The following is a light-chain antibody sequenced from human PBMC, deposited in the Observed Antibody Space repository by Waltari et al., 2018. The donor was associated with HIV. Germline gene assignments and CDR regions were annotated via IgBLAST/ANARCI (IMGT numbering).Light chain of an antibody. CDR1: QDISND. CDR3: QQYDNLPT. Sequence: DIQMTQSPSSLSASVGDRVPITCQASQDISNDLNWYQQKPGKAPKLLIYDASNLETGVPSRFSGSGSGTDFTFTISSLQPEDIATYYCQQYDNLPTFGGGTKVEIK. J-gene: IGKJ4*01. CDR2: DAS. V-gene: IGKV1-33*01.